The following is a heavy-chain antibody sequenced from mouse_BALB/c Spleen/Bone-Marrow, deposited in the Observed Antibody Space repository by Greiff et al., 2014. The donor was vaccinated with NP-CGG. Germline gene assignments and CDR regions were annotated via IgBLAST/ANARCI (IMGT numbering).Heavy chain of an antibody. Sequence: QVQLQQSGAELVRPGTSVKVSCKGSGYAFTNYLIEWVKQRPGQGLEWLGVINSGSGGTKYNEKFKGKATLTADKSSSTAYMQLSSLTSDDSAVYFCARAITDAMDYWGQGTSVTVSS. D-gene: IGHD2-4*01. CDR2: INSGSGGT. J-gene: IGHJ4*01. V-gene: IGHV1-54*01. CDR1: GYAFTNYL. CDR3: ARAITDAMDY.